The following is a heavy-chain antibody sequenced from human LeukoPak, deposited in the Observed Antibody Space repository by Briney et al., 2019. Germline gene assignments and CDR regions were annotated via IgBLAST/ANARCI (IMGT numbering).Heavy chain of an antibody. CDR2: MRRGSDVK. V-gene: IGHV3-11*05. D-gene: IGHD6-13*01. J-gene: IGHJ3*01. CDR3: AREVGGSRVFDV. Sequence: PGGSLRLSCAASGFTFSDYYMAWIRQAPGKGLQRISYMRRGSDVKTYADSEKRRFTISRDNDKNSLYLQMNSLTAEDTAIYYCAREVGGSRVFDVWGQGTMVTVSS. CDR1: GFTFSDYY.